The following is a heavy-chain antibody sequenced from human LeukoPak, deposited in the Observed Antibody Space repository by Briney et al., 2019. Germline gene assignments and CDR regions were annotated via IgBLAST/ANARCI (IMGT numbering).Heavy chain of an antibody. CDR2: IYTDGST. Sequence: SGGSLRLSCAASGFAVSRNFMNWVRQAPGKGLEWVSVIYTDGSTYYADSVKGRFTISRDNSKNTQYLQMNSLRAEDTAVYYCASTSGYAYGWNWGQGTLVTVSS. CDR3: ASTSGYAYGWN. V-gene: IGHV3-66*01. D-gene: IGHD5-12*01. J-gene: IGHJ4*02. CDR1: GFAVSRNF.